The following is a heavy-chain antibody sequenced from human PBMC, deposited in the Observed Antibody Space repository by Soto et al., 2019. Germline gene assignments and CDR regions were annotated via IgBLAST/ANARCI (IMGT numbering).Heavy chain of an antibody. J-gene: IGHJ4*02. D-gene: IGHD6-19*01. CDR1: GFTFTSYA. V-gene: IGHV3-23*01. Sequence: GGSLRPSCAASGFTFTSYAMSWVRQAPGTGLDWSSTISGSGDTTYYADSVKGRFTISRDNSKNTLYLQMSSLRVEDTAVYYCAEDHTSSGRGQEFDYWGQGALVTVSS. CDR3: AEDHTSSGRGQEFDY. CDR2: ISGSGDTT.